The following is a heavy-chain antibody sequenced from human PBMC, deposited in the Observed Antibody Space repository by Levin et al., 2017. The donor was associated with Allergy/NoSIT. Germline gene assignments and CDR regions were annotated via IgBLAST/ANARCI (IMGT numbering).Heavy chain of an antibody. Sequence: RSQILSLTCAVSGYSISSGYYWGWIRQPPGKGLEWIGSIYHSGSTYYNPSLKSRVTISVDTSKNQFSLKLSSVTAADTAVYYCARARYSSGWFFDYWGQGTLVTVSS. J-gene: IGHJ4*02. V-gene: IGHV4-38-2*01. CDR1: GYSISSGYY. D-gene: IGHD6-19*01. CDR3: ARARYSSGWFFDY. CDR2: IYHSGST.